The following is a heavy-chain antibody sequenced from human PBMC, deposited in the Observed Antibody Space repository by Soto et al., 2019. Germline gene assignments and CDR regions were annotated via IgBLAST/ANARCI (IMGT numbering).Heavy chain of an antibody. CDR2: ISSSGSTI. D-gene: IGHD2-2*02. CDR1: GFTFSDYY. CDR3: VSMTLKGAGYK. J-gene: IGHJ4*02. V-gene: IGHV3-11*01. Sequence: GGSLRLSCAACGFTFSDYYISWIRQAPGKGLEWVSYISSSGSTIYYADSVKGRFTISRDNAKNSLYLQMNSLTAEDTAVYYWVSMTLKGAGYKWGQRTLVTVSS.